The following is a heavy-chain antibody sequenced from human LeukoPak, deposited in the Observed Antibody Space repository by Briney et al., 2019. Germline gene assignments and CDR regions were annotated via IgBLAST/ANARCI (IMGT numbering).Heavy chain of an antibody. CDR1: GFTFSSYA. D-gene: IGHD3-22*01. CDR3: AKDHYYDSSGYYFRGYFDY. V-gene: IGHV3-23*01. Sequence: GGSLRLSCAASGFTFSSYAVSWVRQAPGKGLEWVSAISGSGGSTYYADSVKGRFTISRDNSKNTLYLQMNSLRAEGTAVYYCAKDHYYDSSGYYFRGYFDYWGQGTLVTVSS. CDR2: ISGSGGST. J-gene: IGHJ4*02.